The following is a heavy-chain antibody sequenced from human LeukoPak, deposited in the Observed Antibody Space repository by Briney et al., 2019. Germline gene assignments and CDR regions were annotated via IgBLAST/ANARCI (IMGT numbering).Heavy chain of an antibody. V-gene: IGHV4-34*01. CDR1: GGSFSGYY. CDR2: INHSGST. CDR3: ARRLGRLPTSLELDY. D-gene: IGHD6-25*01. J-gene: IGHJ4*02. Sequence: SETLSLTCAVYGGSFSGYYWSWIRQPPGKGLEWIGEINHSGSTNYNPSLKSRVTISVDTSKNQFSLKLSSVTAADTAVYYCARRLGRLPTSLELDYWGQGTLVTVSS.